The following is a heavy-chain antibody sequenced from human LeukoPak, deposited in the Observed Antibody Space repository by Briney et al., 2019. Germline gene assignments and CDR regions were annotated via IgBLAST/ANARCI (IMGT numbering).Heavy chain of an antibody. V-gene: IGHV5-51*01. CDR2: IYPGDSDT. Sequence: GESLKIPCKGSGYTFTSYWIGWVRQTPWKGLEGMGIIYPGDSDTRYSPSLQGQVTISADTSINTAFLHWSSLKASDTAMYFCARAPTSLSNPYYFDYWGQGALVTVSS. J-gene: IGHJ4*02. D-gene: IGHD4-11*01. CDR3: ARAPTSLSNPYYFDY. CDR1: GYTFTSYW.